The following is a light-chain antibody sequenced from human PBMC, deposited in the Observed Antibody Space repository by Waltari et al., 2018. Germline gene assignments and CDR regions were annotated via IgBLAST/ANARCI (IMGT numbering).Light chain of an antibody. J-gene: IGKJ4*01. CDR1: HSINNY. V-gene: IGKV3-11*01. CDR2: DVS. CDR3: QQRSNWPPRLT. Sequence: EIVLTQSPATLSLSPGERATLSCTASHSINNYLALYQQKPGQATRLLIHDVSNSATGVAPTFSGSGSGTDFTLTISSLEPGAFAVYYCQQRSNWPPRLTFGGGTKVEIK.